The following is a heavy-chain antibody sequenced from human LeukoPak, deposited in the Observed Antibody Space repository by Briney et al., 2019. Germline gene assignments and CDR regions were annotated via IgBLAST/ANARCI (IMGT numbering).Heavy chain of an antibody. CDR1: GFTFSTYA. V-gene: IGHV3-23*01. D-gene: IGHD5-18*01. Sequence: GGSLRLSCAASGFTFSTYAMSWVRQAPGKGLEWVSSFSGSGGSTYYADSVKGRFTISRYNSKNTLYLQMNSLRAEDTAVYYCAKDLGMQIWFPLWGQGTLVTVSS. CDR2: FSGSGGST. J-gene: IGHJ4*02. CDR3: AKDLGMQIWFPL.